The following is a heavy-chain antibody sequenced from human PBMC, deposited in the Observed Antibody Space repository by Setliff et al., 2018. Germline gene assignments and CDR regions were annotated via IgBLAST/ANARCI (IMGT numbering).Heavy chain of an antibody. D-gene: IGHD6-19*01. CDR3: AREQWLDPPGYYYMDA. CDR2: VYTSGTT. Sequence: PSETLSLTCTVSGGSISSTSYYWGWIRQPPGKGLEWIGRVYTSGTTNYNPSLKSRVTISVDTSKNQFSLKLSSVTAADMAVYYCAREQWLDPPGYYYMDAWAKGTTVTVSS. CDR1: GGSISSTSYY. J-gene: IGHJ6*03. V-gene: IGHV4-39*07.